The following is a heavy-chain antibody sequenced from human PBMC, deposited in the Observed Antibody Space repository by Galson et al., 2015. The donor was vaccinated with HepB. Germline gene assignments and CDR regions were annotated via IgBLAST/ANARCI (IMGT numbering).Heavy chain of an antibody. CDR2: IIPIFGTA. CDR3: ARGRGLRGGDPEYYYYGTDV. Sequence: SVKVSCKASGVTFSSYAVSWVRQAPGQGLEWMGGIIPIFGTANYAQKFQGRVTITADESTSTAYMELSSLRSEDTAVYYCARGRGLRGGDPEYYYYGTDVWGQGTTVTVSS. V-gene: IGHV1-69*13. CDR1: GVTFSSYA. J-gene: IGHJ6*02. D-gene: IGHD5-12*01.